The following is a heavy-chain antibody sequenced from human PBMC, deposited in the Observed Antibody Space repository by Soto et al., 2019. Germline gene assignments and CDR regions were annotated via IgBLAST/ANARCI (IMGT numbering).Heavy chain of an antibody. D-gene: IGHD1-20*01. V-gene: IGHV4-31*03. CDR2: IYYSGSTYYTPSIYSSGTT. CDR1: GASITSGGFY. J-gene: IGHJ4*02. Sequence: QVQLQESGPGLVKPSQTLSLTCTVSGASITSGGFYWSWIRQPPGKGLEWLGSIYYSGSTYYTPSIYSSGTTYYNPSLRSRVTISGDTSKNQFSLNLNSLTAADTAVYYCARGGGNNHFSLYWGQGALVTVSS. CDR3: ARGGGNNHFSLY.